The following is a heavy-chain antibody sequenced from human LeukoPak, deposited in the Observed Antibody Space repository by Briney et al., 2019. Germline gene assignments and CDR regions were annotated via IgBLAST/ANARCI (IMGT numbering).Heavy chain of an antibody. J-gene: IGHJ6*03. CDR2: INHSGST. V-gene: IGHV4-39*07. CDR3: ARDKATVVGYYYYYMDV. CDR1: GGSISSSSYY. Sequence: SETLSLTCTVSGGSISSSSYYWGWIRQPPGKGLEWIGEINHSGSTNYNPSLKSRVTISVDTSKNQFSLKLSSVTAADTAVYYCARDKATVVGYYYYYMDVWGKGTTVTVSS. D-gene: IGHD4-23*01.